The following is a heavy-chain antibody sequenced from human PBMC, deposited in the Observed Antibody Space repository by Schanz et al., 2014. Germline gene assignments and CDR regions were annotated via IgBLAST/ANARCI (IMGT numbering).Heavy chain of an antibody. CDR3: VKDLQRELLRDDHYYGMDV. CDR2: IYGGGIT. V-gene: IGHV3-66*01. D-gene: IGHD1-26*01. J-gene: IGHJ6*02. CDR1: GFTFTDYY. Sequence: VQLVESGGGLVKPGGSLRLSCAASGFTFTDYYISWIRQAPGMGLEWVSVIYGGGITYYADSVKGRFTISRDSSRNTLYLQMNSLRAEDTAVYYCVKDLQRELLRDDHYYGMDVWGQGTTVTVSS.